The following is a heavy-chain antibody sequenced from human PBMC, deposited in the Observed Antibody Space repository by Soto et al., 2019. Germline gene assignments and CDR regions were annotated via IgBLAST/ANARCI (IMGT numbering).Heavy chain of an antibody. J-gene: IGHJ6*02. CDR2: IKEDGREK. CDR1: GFTFSISW. Sequence: GGSLRRSCAASGFTFSISWMSWVRQAPGKGLEWVANIKEDGREKDYVDPVEGRFTITRDNAKNSLYLQMNNLRAEDTAVYFCTRKRFGMDVWGQGTTVTVSS. CDR3: TRKRFGMDV. V-gene: IGHV3-7*03.